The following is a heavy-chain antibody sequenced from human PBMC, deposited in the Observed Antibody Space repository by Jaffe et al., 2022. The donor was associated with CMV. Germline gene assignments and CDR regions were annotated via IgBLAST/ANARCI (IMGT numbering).Heavy chain of an antibody. D-gene: IGHD2-2*02. V-gene: IGHV3-21*01. CDR3: ARDWGRDHCSSTSCYNGGDWFDP. CDR2: ISSSSSYI. Sequence: EVQLVESGGGLVKPGGSLRLSCAASGFTFSSYSMNWVRQAPGKGLEWVSSISSSSSYIYYADSVKGRFTISRDNAKNSLYLQMNSLRAEDTAVYYCARDWGRDHCSSTSCYNGGDWFDPWGQGTLVTVSS. CDR1: GFTFSSYS. J-gene: IGHJ5*02.